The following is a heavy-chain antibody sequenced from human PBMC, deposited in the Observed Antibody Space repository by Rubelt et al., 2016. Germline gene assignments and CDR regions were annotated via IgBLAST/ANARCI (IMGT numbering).Heavy chain of an antibody. V-gene: IGHV4-31*03. CDR3: ARDHRGNFDL. J-gene: IGHJ2*01. Sequence: QVQLQESGPGLVKPSQTLSLTCTVSGGSISSGGYYWSWIRQHPGKGLEWIGYIYYSGRTSYNPSLRCRVTISVATSKNQFSRKLSSVTAADTAVYYCARDHRGNFDLWGRGTLVTVSS. CDR2: IYYSGRT. CDR1: GGSISSGGYY.